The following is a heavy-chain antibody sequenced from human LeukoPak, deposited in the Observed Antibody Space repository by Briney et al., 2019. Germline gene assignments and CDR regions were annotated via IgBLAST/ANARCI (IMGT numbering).Heavy chain of an antibody. CDR3: AREAPGGSGWTYFDY. D-gene: IGHD6-19*01. Sequence: SETLSLTCAVSGGSVSGHYWDWIRQPPGKGLEWIGYIYASGSANYHPSLKSRVTISLDTSENHLSLRLTSVTAEDTAVYYCAREAPGGSGWTYFDYWGQGSLVTVSS. CDR2: IYASGSA. CDR1: GGSVSGHY. J-gene: IGHJ4*02. V-gene: IGHV4-59*02.